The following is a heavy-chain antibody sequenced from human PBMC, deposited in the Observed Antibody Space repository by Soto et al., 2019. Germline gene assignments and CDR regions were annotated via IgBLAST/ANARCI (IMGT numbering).Heavy chain of an antibody. CDR1: GFTFSIYS. CDR3: ARESVVAFDAFDI. V-gene: IGHV3-48*02. J-gene: IGHJ3*02. CDR2: ISSSSSTI. D-gene: IGHD2-15*01. Sequence: GGSLRLACAASGFTFSIYSMNWVRQAPGKGLEWVSYISSSSSTIYYADSVKGRFTISRDNAKNSLYLQMNSLRDEDTAVYYCARESVVAFDAFDIWGQGTMVTVSS.